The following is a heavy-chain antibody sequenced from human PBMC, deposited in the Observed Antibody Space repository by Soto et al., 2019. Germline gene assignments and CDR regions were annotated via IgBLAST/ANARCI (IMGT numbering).Heavy chain of an antibody. CDR1: GYTFTSYY. D-gene: IGHD3-10*01. V-gene: IGHV1-46*03. Sequence: QVRLVQSGAEVKKPGASVKVSCKASGYTFTSYYMHWVRQAPGQGLEWMGIINPSGGSTSYAQKFQGRVTMTRDTSTSTVYMELSSLRSEDTAVYYCARGGQWFGDPGGYYYYMDVWGKGTTVTVSS. J-gene: IGHJ6*03. CDR3: ARGGQWFGDPGGYYYYMDV. CDR2: INPSGGST.